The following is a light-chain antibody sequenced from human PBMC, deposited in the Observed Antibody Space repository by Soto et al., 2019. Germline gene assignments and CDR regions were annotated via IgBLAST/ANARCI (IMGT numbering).Light chain of an antibody. V-gene: IGKV3-20*01. Sequence: SQGDLCQSPWDSATSTGGASHHIISSYLAWYQQKPDQAPRLLIYGASSRATGIPDRFSGSGSGTDFTLTISRLEPEDFALYYCHQYNSSPLTFAQGAKADIK. CDR3: HQYNSSPLT. CDR1: HHIISSY. CDR2: GAS. J-gene: IGKJ4*01.